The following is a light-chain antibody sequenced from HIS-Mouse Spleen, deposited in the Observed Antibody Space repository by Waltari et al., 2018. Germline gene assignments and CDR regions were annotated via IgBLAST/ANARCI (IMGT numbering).Light chain of an antibody. CDR2: EDS. J-gene: IGLJ2*01. CDR1: AFLKKY. CDR3: YSTDSSGNHRV. V-gene: IGLV3-10*01. Sequence: SYELTQPPSVSVSPGQTARITCSGDAFLKKYAYCYQQKSGQAPVLVIYEDSKRPSGIPKRFSGSSSGTMATLTISGAQVEDEADYYCYSTDSSGNHRVFGGGTKLTVL.